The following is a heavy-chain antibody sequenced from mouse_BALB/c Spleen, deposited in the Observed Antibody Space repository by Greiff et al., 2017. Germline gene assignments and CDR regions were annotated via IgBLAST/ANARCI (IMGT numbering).Heavy chain of an antibody. CDR1: GFTFSSYA. V-gene: IGHV5-6-5*01. J-gene: IGHJ4*01. Sequence: EVKVVESGGGLVKPGGSLKLSCAASGFTFSSYAMSWVRQTPEKRLEWVASISSGGSTYYPDSVKGRFTISRDNARNILYLQMSSLRSEDTAMYYCARSYYGYYAMDYWGQGTSVTVSS. CDR3: ARSYYGYYAMDY. CDR2: ISSGGST. D-gene: IGHD1-2*01.